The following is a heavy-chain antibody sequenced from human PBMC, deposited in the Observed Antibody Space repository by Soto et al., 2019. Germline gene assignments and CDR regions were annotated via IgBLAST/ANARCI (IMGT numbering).Heavy chain of an antibody. V-gene: IGHV1-69*13. CDR2: IIPIFGTA. CDR1: GGTFSSYA. Sequence: SVKVSCKASGGTFSSYAISWVRQAPGQGLEWMGGIIPIFGTANYAQKFQGRVTITADESTSTAYMELSSLRSEDTAVYYCARGTAAAAQSCHMDVWGQGTTVTVSS. D-gene: IGHD6-13*01. J-gene: IGHJ6*02. CDR3: ARGTAAAAQSCHMDV.